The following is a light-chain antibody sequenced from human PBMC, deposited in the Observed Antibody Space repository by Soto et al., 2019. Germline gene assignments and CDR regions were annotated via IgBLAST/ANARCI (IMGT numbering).Light chain of an antibody. CDR1: QSVSSSY. Sequence: ELVLTQSPGPLSLSPGERATLSCRASQSVSSSYLAWYQQKPGQAPRLLIYGASSRATGIPDRFSGSGSGTDFTLTISRLEPEDFAVYYCQQYGSSPRTLGQGTNVDIK. CDR2: GAS. J-gene: IGKJ1*01. CDR3: QQYGSSPRT. V-gene: IGKV3-20*01.